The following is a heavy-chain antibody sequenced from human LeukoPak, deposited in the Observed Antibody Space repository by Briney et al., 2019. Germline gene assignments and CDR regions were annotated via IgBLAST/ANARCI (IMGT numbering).Heavy chain of an antibody. CDR2: INPSGGST. Sequence: GASVKVSCKASRYTFTSYYMHWVRQAPGQGLEWMGIINPSGGSTSYAQKFQGRVTMTRDTSTSTVYMELSSLRSEGTAVYYCARNMGRNYDFWSGSPGLDVWGQGTAVTVSS. J-gene: IGHJ6*02. CDR1: RYTFTSYY. V-gene: IGHV1-46*01. D-gene: IGHD3-3*01. CDR3: ARNMGRNYDFWSGSPGLDV.